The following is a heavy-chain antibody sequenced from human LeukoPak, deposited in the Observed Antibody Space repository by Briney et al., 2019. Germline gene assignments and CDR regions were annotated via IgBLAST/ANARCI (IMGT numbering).Heavy chain of an antibody. J-gene: IGHJ4*02. CDR1: GLLVSPDY. D-gene: IGHD1-1*01. CDR3: ARDHNYAFDN. CDR2: IGIDSGNT. V-gene: IGHV3-11*06. Sequence: GGSLRLSCAASGLLVSPDYMRSNYMSWVRQAPGKGLEWISYIGIDSGNTKYADSVRGRFTISADKAKNSLYLQMNSLRVEDTAVYYCARDHNYAFDNWGQGTLVSVAS.